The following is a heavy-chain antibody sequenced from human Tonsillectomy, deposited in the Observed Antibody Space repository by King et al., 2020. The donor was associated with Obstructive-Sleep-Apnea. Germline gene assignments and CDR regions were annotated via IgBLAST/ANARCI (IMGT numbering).Heavy chain of an antibody. V-gene: IGHV3-21*01. J-gene: IGHJ5*02. CDR3: ARAERSIHNWFDP. Sequence: VQLVESGGGLVKPGGSLRLSCAASVFTFRSYSMNWVRQAPGKGLVWVSSISISSSYIYYADSVKGRFTISRDHAKNSLYLQMNSLRAEDTAVYYCARAERSIHNWFDPWGQGTLVTVSS. CDR2: ISISSSYI. CDR1: VFTFRSYS.